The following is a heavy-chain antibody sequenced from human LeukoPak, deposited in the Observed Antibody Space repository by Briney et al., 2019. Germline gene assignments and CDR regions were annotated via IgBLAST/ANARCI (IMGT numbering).Heavy chain of an antibody. D-gene: IGHD3-10*01. CDR3: ARAQLWFGELLPKSGIDY. J-gene: IGHJ4*02. CDR1: GFTFSSYG. CDR2: MWYDGSNK. Sequence: PGRSLRLSCAASGFTFSSYGMHWVRQAPGKGLEWVAVMWYDGSNKYYADSVKGRFTISRDNSKNTLYLQMNSLRAEDTAVYYCARAQLWFGELLPKSGIDYWGQGTLVTVSS. V-gene: IGHV3-33*01.